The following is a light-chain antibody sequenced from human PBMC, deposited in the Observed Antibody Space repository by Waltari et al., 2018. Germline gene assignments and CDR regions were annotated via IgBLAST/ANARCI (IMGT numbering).Light chain of an antibody. CDR1: QRVLYKTNNKNY. V-gene: IGKV4-1*01. CDR3: QQYYSSPRT. Sequence: IVMTQSPDSLAVSLGERATINCKSSQRVLYKTNNKNYLAWYQQKPGQPPKLLIYWASTRQSGVPDRFSGGGSGTDFTLTIISLQAEDVAVYYCQQYYSSPRTFGQGTKVEIK. CDR2: WAS. J-gene: IGKJ1*01.